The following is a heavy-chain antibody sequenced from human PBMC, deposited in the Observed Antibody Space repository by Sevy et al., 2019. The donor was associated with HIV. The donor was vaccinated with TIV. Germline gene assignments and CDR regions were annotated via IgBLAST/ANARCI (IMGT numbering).Heavy chain of an antibody. CDR1: GFSFDSYD. CDR3: ARGKSGYGYGLNS. Sequence: GGSLRLSCTASGFSFDSYDMNWVRQAPGKGLEGVSVIYSDGTTYHADSVKDRFTISRDNSKNTLYLQMNSLRAEDTAVYYCARGKSGYGYGLNSWGQGTLVTVSS. CDR2: IYSDGTT. J-gene: IGHJ4*02. V-gene: IGHV3-66*01. D-gene: IGHD5-18*01.